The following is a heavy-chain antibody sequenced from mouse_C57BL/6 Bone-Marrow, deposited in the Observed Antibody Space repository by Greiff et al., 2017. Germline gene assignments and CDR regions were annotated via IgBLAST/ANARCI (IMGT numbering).Heavy chain of an antibody. D-gene: IGHD1-1*02. V-gene: IGHV3-8*01. CDR1: GYSITSDY. Sequence: EVQLQESGPGLTKPSQTLSLTCSVTGYSITSDYWNWIRKFPGNKLEYMGYISYSGSTYYNTSLKSRISITRDTYKNQYYLQLNSVTTEDTATYYYARRVAISSPAWFAFWGTGTLVTVSA. J-gene: IGHJ3*01. CDR3: ARRVAISSPAWFAF. CDR2: ISYSGST.